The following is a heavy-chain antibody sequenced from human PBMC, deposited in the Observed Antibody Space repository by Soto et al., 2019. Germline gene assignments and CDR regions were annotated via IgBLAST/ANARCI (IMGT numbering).Heavy chain of an antibody. CDR2: IGTAGDT. CDR1: GFTFSSYD. Sequence: GGSLRLSCAASGFTFSSYDMHWVRQATGKGLEWVSAIGTAGDTYYPGSVKGRFTISRENAKNSLYLQMNSLRAEDTAVYYCARAGDYVDTAMVYPHYGMDVWGQGTTVTVSS. D-gene: IGHD5-18*01. J-gene: IGHJ6*02. CDR3: ARAGDYVDTAMVYPHYGMDV. V-gene: IGHV3-13*01.